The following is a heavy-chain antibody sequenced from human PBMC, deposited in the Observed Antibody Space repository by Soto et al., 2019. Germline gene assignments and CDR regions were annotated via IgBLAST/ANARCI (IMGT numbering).Heavy chain of an antibody. CDR3: ARDHGIAARTFDY. D-gene: IGHD6-6*01. CDR1: GYTFTSYA. Sequence: ASVKVSCKASGYTFTSYAMHWVRQAPGQRLEWMGWINAGNGNTKYSQKFQGRVTITRDTSASTAYMELSSLRSEDAAVYYCARDHGIAARTFDYWGQGALVTVSS. CDR2: INAGNGNT. J-gene: IGHJ4*02. V-gene: IGHV1-3*01.